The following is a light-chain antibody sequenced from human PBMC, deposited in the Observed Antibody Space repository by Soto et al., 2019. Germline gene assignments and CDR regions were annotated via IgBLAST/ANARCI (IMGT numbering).Light chain of an antibody. Sequence: DILMTPPRLSLSVPPVQPPSIPCKSSQSLLHIDGKTYFYWYLQKPGQPPQLLIYEVSKRFSAMPDRFSGSGSGTDFTLKISRVEAQAVGIYYCMQTIPLPWMFGQGTKVDIK. CDR2: EVS. J-gene: IGKJ1*01. V-gene: IGKV2D-29*01. CDR3: MQTIPLPWM. CDR1: QSLLHIDGKTY.